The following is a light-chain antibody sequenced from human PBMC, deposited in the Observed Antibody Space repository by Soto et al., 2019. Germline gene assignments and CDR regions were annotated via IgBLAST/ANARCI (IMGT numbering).Light chain of an antibody. CDR2: GAS. V-gene: IGKV3-20*01. CDR3: QKYYNSLIT. Sequence: EIVWTQSPGTLYLSPGERATLSCRASQSVSNSYLAWYQQKPGQAPRLLLYGASSRATGIPARYSGSGSGRDFTLTISRLAPEDLAVYYCQKYYNSLITFGQGTRLEIK. CDR1: QSVSNSY. J-gene: IGKJ5*01.